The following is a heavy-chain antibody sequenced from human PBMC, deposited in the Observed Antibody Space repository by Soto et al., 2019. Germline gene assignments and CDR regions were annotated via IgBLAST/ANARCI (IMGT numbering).Heavy chain of an antibody. J-gene: IGHJ4*02. D-gene: IGHD3-10*01. CDR2: INHSGST. CDR3: ARDRDGDHDY. V-gene: IGHV4-34*01. CDR1: GRSFSGYY. Sequence: SETLSLTCAVYGRSFSGYYWSWIRQPPGKGLEWIGEINHSGSTNYNPSLKSRVTISVDTSKNQFSLKLSSVTAADTAVYYCARDRDGDHDYWGQGTLVTVSS.